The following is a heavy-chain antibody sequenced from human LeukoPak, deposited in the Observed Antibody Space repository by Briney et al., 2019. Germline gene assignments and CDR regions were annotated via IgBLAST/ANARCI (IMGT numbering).Heavy chain of an antibody. Sequence: SETLSLTCIVSGGSMSSYYWSWIRQPPGKGLEWIGYIYYSGSTNYNPSLKSRVTILLDTSKNQFSLKLTSVTAADTAVYYCARRGYDSGSYDYWGRGTLVTVSS. CDR2: IYYSGST. J-gene: IGHJ4*02. V-gene: IGHV4-59*08. D-gene: IGHD1-26*01. CDR1: GGSMSSYY. CDR3: ARRGYDSGSYDY.